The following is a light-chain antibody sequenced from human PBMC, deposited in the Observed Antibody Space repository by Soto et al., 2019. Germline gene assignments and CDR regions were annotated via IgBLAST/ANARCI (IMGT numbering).Light chain of an antibody. Sequence: DIVMTQSPDSLAVSLGERATINCKSSQSVLYSSNNKNYLTWYQQKPGQPPKLLIYWASTRESGVPDRFSGSGSGTDFTLTISSLQPDDFATYYCQHYKTYWGSFGQGTKVEV. CDR1: QSVLYSSNNKNY. J-gene: IGKJ1*01. V-gene: IGKV4-1*01. CDR2: WAS. CDR3: QHYKTYWGS.